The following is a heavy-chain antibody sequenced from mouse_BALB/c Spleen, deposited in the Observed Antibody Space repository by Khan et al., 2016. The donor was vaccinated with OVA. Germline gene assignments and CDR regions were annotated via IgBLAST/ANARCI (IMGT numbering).Heavy chain of an antibody. CDR3: ARTARIKY. J-gene: IGHJ2*01. V-gene: IGHV3-2*02. Sequence: EVQLQEAGPGLVKPSQSLSLTCTVTGYSITSGYGWNWIRQFPGNKLEWMGYISYSGSTNYNPSLKSRISITRDTAKNQFFLQLNSVTTEDIATYYCARTARIKYWGQGTTLTVSS. CDR1: GYSITSGYG. D-gene: IGHD1-2*01. CDR2: ISYSGST.